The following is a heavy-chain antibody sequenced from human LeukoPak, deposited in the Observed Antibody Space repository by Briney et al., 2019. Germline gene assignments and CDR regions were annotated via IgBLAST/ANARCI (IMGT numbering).Heavy chain of an antibody. J-gene: IGHJ5*02. CDR2: ISAYNGNT. Sequence: ASVKVSCKASGYTFTSYGISWVRQAPGQGLEWMGWISAYNGNTNYAQKLQGRVTMTTDTSTSTAYMELRSLRSDDTAVYYCARDWDSSGWHWGNWFDPWGQGTLVTASS. V-gene: IGHV1-18*01. D-gene: IGHD6-19*01. CDR3: ARDWDSSGWHWGNWFDP. CDR1: GYTFTSYG.